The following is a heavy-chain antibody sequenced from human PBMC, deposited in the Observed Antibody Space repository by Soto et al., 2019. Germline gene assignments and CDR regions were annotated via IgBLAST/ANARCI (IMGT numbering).Heavy chain of an antibody. CDR1: SGSISSSNW. J-gene: IGHJ6*03. D-gene: IGHD4-4*01. Sequence: QVQLQESGPGLVKPSGTLSLTCAVSSGSISSSNWWSWVRQPPGKGLEWIGEIYHSGSTNYNPSLKSRVTISVHKSKNQSALKLSSVTAADTAVYYCATHSARYYYYYYMDVWGKGTTVTVSS. CDR3: ATHSARYYYYYYMDV. CDR2: IYHSGST. V-gene: IGHV4-4*02.